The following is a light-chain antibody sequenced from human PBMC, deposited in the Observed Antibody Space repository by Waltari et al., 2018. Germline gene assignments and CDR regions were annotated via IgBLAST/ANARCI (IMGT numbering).Light chain of an antibody. Sequence: DIQMTQSPSSLSASVGDRITITCRARDSIGKCLNWYQQRPGKAPQLLIYAASNLQSGAPSRFSGSGPGTAFTLTISSLRPEDSATYYCQQSYTAPYTFGQGTHLEVK. CDR3: QQSYTAPYT. J-gene: IGKJ2*01. V-gene: IGKV1-39*01. CDR1: DSIGKC. CDR2: AAS.